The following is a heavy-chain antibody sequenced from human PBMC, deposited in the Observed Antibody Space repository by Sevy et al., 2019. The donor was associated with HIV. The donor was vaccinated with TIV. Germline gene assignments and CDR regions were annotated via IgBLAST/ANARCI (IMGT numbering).Heavy chain of an antibody. J-gene: IGHJ4*02. CDR2: ISGSGGNT. Sequence: GGSLRLSCAASEFTFGSHAMSWVRQAPGKGLEWVSSISGSGGNTYYADSVKGRFTISRDNSRNTLYLQMNSLRADDTAVYYCAKSDYHFWSGQAGGYYFDYWGQGTLVTVSS. V-gene: IGHV3-23*01. D-gene: IGHD3-3*01. CDR1: EFTFGSHA. CDR3: AKSDYHFWSGQAGGYYFDY.